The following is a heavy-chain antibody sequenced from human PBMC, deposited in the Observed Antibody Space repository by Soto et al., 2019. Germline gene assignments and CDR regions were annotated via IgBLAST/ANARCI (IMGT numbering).Heavy chain of an antibody. V-gene: IGHV1-18*04. Sequence: ASVQVSCTSSGYTFTSYGISWVRQAPGQLLEWMGWISAYNGNTNYAQKLQGRVTMTTDTSTSTAYMELRSLRSDDTAVYYCARDRCSGGSCYEINYYYYYGMDGWGQGTTVTVSS. CDR3: ARDRCSGGSCYEINYYYYYGMDG. CDR1: GYTFTSYG. J-gene: IGHJ6*02. CDR2: ISAYNGNT. D-gene: IGHD2-15*01.